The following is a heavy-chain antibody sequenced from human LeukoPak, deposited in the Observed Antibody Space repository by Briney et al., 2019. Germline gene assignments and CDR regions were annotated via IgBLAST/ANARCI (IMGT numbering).Heavy chain of an antibody. J-gene: IGHJ4*02. Sequence: SETLSLTCTVSGGSISSSDYYWGWIRQPPGKGLEWIGSIYYGGSTYYNPSLKSRVTISVDTSMNQFSLKLSFVTTADTAVYYCARLVGATNYYFDYWGQGTLVTVSS. D-gene: IGHD1-26*01. CDR1: GGSISSSDYY. V-gene: IGHV4-39*01. CDR3: ARLVGATNYYFDY. CDR2: IYYGGST.